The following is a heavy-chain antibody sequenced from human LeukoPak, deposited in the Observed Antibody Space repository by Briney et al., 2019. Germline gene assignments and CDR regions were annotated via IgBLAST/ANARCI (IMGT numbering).Heavy chain of an antibody. CDR1: GFTFSSYG. Sequence: GGSLRLSCAASGFTFSSYGMHWVRQAPGKGLEWVAVISNDGSNKHYGDSVKGRFTISRDTSKNTLYLQMNSLRAEDTAVYYCARSGGLQKFDYWGQGTLVTVSS. V-gene: IGHV3-30*03. J-gene: IGHJ4*02. D-gene: IGHD4-11*01. CDR2: ISNDGSNK. CDR3: ARSGGLQKFDY.